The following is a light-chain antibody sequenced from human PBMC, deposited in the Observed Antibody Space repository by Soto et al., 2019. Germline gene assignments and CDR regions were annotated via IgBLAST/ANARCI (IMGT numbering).Light chain of an antibody. CDR1: SSDVGRHNA. J-gene: IGLJ1*01. V-gene: IGLV2-14*03. CDR2: DVS. CDR3: SSYRVGGSYV. Sequence: QSALTQPASVSGSPGQSITISCSGTSSDVGRHNAVSWYQQHPGKVPQLMIYDVSIRPSGISHRLSASKSGNMASLTISGLQAEDEADYYCSSYRVGGSYVFGTGTKLTVL.